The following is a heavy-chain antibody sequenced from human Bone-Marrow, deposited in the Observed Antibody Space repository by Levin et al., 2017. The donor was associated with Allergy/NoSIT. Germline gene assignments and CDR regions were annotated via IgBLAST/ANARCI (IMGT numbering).Heavy chain of an antibody. J-gene: IGHJ4*02. Sequence: GGSLRLSCAASGFSFSNSYMCWVRQAPGKGLEWVASMKQDGTERNYVDSVKGRFTISRDNAKNSLYLQMNSLRADDTAVYYCARYNWNAEIDYWGPGTLVTVSS. CDR1: GFSFSNSY. V-gene: IGHV3-7*03. D-gene: IGHD1-1*01. CDR3: ARYNWNAEIDY. CDR2: MKQDGTER.